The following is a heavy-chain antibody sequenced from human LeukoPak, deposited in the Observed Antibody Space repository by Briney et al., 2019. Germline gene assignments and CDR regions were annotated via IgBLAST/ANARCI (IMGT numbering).Heavy chain of an antibody. Sequence: VASVKVSCKASGYTFTSYGISWVRQAPGQGLEWMGWISAYNGNTNYAQKLQGRVTMTTDTSTSTAYMELRSLRSDDTAVYYCARGEYYDFWSGYSSGYYMDVWGKGTTVTVSS. D-gene: IGHD3-3*01. CDR3: ARGEYYDFWSGYSSGYYMDV. CDR1: GYTFTSYG. V-gene: IGHV1-18*01. CDR2: ISAYNGNT. J-gene: IGHJ6*03.